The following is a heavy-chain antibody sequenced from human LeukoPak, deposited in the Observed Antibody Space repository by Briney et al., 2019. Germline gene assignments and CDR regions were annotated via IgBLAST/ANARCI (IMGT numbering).Heavy chain of an antibody. CDR2: ISGNGAYT. Sequence: GGSLRLSCAASGFTFSSSGMSWVRQPPGRGLEWVSEISGNGAYTYYTDSVKGRFTISRDNSKNTLELQMNSLRAEDTAVYYCVKGRLGYFDYWGRGALVTVSS. CDR1: GFTFSSSG. J-gene: IGHJ4*02. D-gene: IGHD3-9*01. CDR3: VKGRLGYFDY. V-gene: IGHV3-23*01.